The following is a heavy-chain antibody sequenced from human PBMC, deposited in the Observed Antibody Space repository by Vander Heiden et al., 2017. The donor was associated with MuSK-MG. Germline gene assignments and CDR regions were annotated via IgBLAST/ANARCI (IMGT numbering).Heavy chain of an antibody. CDR3: ARVRGGDPTLHFDY. V-gene: IGHV4-61*01. CDR2: IYYSGST. J-gene: IGHJ4*02. CDR1: GSSVRSGSYY. D-gene: IGHD2-21*02. Sequence: QVQLQESGPGLVKPSVTLSLTCTVSGSSVRSGSYYWSWIRQPPGKGLEWIGYIYYSGSTNYNPSLKSRVTISVDTSKNQFSLKLSSVTAADTAVYYCARVRGGDPTLHFDYWGQGTLVTVSS.